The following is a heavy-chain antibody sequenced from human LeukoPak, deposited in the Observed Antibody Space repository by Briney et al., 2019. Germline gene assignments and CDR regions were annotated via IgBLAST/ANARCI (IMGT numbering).Heavy chain of an antibody. Sequence: ASVKVSCKASNYSFTSYGISWVRQAPGQGLEWMAWINAYNGDTNYAQKLQGRVTLTTETSTSTAYMELSSLRADDTAVYYCARDGGYGDLYWYFDLWGRGTLVTVSS. CDR3: ARDGGYGDLYWYFDL. D-gene: IGHD4-17*01. CDR2: INAYNGDT. CDR1: NYSFTSYG. V-gene: IGHV1-18*01. J-gene: IGHJ2*01.